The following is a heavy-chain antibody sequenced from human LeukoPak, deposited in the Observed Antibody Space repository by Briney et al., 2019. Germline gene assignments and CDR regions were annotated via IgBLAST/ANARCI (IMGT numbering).Heavy chain of an antibody. CDR1: GFTASSKY. CDR2: FYSGGST. Sequence: AGGSLRLSCAAFGFTASSKYMSWVRQAPGKGLGWVSVFYSGGSTYYADSVKGRFTISRDNSKNTLYFQMNSLRAEDTAVYYCARGPGWNYFDYWGQGTLVTVSS. D-gene: IGHD6-19*01. CDR3: ARGPGWNYFDY. J-gene: IGHJ4*02. V-gene: IGHV3-66*01.